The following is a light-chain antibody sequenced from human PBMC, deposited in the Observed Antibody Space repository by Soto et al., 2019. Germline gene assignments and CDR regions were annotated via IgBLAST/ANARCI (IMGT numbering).Light chain of an antibody. Sequence: VMTQSPLSLPVTPGEPASISCRSSQSLLHSSGYNYLGWYLQKPGQSPQLLIYLGSNRSSGVSERFSGSGSGTEFTLRISRVEAEDVGVYYCIQTLHTPYTFGQGTKLDFK. CDR1: QSLLHSSGYNY. V-gene: IGKV2-28*01. CDR3: IQTLHTPYT. CDR2: LGS. J-gene: IGKJ2*01.